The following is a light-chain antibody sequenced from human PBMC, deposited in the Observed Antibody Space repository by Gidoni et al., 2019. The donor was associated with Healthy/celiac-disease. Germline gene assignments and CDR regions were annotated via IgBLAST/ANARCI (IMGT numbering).Light chain of an antibody. CDR2: GAS. Sequence: IVMTQSPATLSVSPGERATLSCRASQSVSSNLAWYQQKPGQAPRLLIDGASTRATGIPSRLSGSGSGTEFTLTISSLQSEDFEVYYCQQYNNWPPLTFXGXTKVEIK. CDR1: QSVSSN. CDR3: QQYNNWPPLT. V-gene: IGKV3-15*01. J-gene: IGKJ4*01.